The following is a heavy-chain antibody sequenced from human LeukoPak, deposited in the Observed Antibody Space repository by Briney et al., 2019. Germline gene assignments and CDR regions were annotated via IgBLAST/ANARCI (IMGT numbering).Heavy chain of an antibody. CDR3: AREVGTPQAFDI. V-gene: IGHV3-23*01. CDR1: GFTFSSYA. CDR2: ISGSGGST. D-gene: IGHD1-26*01. Sequence: GGSLRLSCAASGFTFSSYAMSWVRQAPGKGLEWVSAISGSGGSTYYADSVRGRFTISRDNAKNSLYLQMNSLKAEDTAIYYCAREVGTPQAFDIWGQGTMVTVSS. J-gene: IGHJ3*02.